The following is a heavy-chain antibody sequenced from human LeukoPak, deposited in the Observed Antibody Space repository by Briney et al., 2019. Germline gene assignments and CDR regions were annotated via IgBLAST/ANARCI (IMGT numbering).Heavy chain of an antibody. J-gene: IGHJ4*02. CDR1: AFTFSTNA. CDR3: ARGGYSYARVNFDY. V-gene: IGHV3-23*01. D-gene: IGHD5-18*01. Sequence: GGSLRLSCAASAFTFSTNAMSWVRQAPGKGLEWASTITGSGASTYYADSVKGRFTISRDNSKNTMYLQMNSLRAEDTAVYYCARGGYSYARVNFDYWGQGTLVTVSS. CDR2: ITGSGAST.